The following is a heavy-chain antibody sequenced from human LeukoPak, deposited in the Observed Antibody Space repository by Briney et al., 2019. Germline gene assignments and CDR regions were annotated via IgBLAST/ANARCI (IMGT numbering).Heavy chain of an antibody. CDR2: IRSDGSDE. Sequence: GGSLRLSCVPSGFTFSSYGMHWVRQAPGKGLEWVAFIRSDGSDEHYADSVKGRFTISRDNSKNTLYLQMNSLRAEDTAVYYCAKVNYYDRLWDAFDIWGQGTMVTVSS. V-gene: IGHV3-30*02. D-gene: IGHD3-22*01. CDR3: AKVNYYDRLWDAFDI. J-gene: IGHJ3*02. CDR1: GFTFSSYG.